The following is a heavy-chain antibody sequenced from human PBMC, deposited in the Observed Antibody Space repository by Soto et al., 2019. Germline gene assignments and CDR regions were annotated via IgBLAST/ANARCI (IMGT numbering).Heavy chain of an antibody. D-gene: IGHD3-16*02. Sequence: ASVKVSCKASGYTFTGYYMHWVRQAPGQGLEWMGWINPNSGGTNYAQKFQGWVTMTRDTSISTAYMELSRLRSDDTAVYYCAREHDYIWGSYRHNYFDYWGQGTLVTVSS. CDR2: INPNSGGT. CDR1: GYTFTGYY. CDR3: AREHDYIWGSYRHNYFDY. J-gene: IGHJ4*02. V-gene: IGHV1-2*04.